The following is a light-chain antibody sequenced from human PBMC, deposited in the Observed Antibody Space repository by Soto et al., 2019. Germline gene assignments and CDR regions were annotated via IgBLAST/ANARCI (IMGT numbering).Light chain of an antibody. CDR1: SSDVGGYNY. J-gene: IGLJ2*01. V-gene: IGLV2-8*01. CDR2: DVN. CDR3: NSYGGTNNYVV. Sequence: QSVLTQPPSASGSPGQSVTISCTGTSSDVGGYNYVSWYRQHPGKAPQLIIYDVNKRPSGVPDRFSGYKSGNTASLTVSGLQAEDEADYFCNSYGGTNNYVVFGGVTKLTVL.